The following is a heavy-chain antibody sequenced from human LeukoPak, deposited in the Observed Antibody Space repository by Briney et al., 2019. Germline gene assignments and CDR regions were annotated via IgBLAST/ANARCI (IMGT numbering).Heavy chain of an antibody. Sequence: GASVKVSCKASGGTFSSYAIGWVRQAPGQGLEWMGGIIPIFGTANYAQKFQGRVTITADESTSTAYMELSSLRSEDTAVYYCARDSVGATGTGQDYWGQGTLVTVSS. V-gene: IGHV1-69*13. D-gene: IGHD1-26*01. J-gene: IGHJ4*02. CDR3: ARDSVGATGTGQDY. CDR2: IIPIFGTA. CDR1: GGTFSSYA.